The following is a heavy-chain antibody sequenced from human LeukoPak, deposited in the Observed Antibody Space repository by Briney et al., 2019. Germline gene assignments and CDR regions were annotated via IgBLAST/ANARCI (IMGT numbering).Heavy chain of an antibody. Sequence: GGSLRLSCAASGFSFSSYWTHWARQAPGKGLVWVSRINSDGSSTSYADSVKGRFTISRDNAKNTLYLQMNSLRDEDTAVYYCAREFLEGFDPWGQGTLVTVSS. D-gene: IGHD2/OR15-2a*01. J-gene: IGHJ5*02. CDR3: AREFLEGFDP. CDR1: GFSFSSYW. V-gene: IGHV3-74*01. CDR2: INSDGSST.